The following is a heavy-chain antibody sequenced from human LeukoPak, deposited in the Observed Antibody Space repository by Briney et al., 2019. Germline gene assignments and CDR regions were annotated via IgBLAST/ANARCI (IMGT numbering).Heavy chain of an antibody. D-gene: IGHD3-10*01. Sequence: SETLSLTCTVSGGSISSSSYYWGWIRQPPGKGLEWIGSIYYSGSTYSNPTLKSRVTISVDTSKNQFSLKLSSVTAADTAVYYCARRAYGSGTGFDYWGQGTLVTVSS. CDR3: ARRAYGSGTGFDY. CDR2: IYYSGST. J-gene: IGHJ4*02. CDR1: GGSISSSSYY. V-gene: IGHV4-39*01.